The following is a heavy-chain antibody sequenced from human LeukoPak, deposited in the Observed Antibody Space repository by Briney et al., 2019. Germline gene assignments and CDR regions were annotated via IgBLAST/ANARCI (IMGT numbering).Heavy chain of an antibody. CDR2: ISSSGSTI. Sequence: PGGPLRPSCAASGFTFKFYSMNWVRQAPGKGLEWVSYISSSGSTIYYADSVKGRFTISRDNAKNSLYLQMNSLRAEDTAVYYCAELGITMIGGVWGKGTTVTISS. J-gene: IGHJ6*04. D-gene: IGHD3-10*02. CDR1: GFTFKFYS. V-gene: IGHV3-48*04. CDR3: AELGITMIGGV.